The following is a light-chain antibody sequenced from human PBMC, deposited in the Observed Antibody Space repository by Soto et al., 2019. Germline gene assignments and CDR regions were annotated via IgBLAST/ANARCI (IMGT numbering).Light chain of an antibody. CDR3: QQYYSSPPEPST. Sequence: EIVMTQSPATLSVSPGERATLSCRASQSVSSNLAWYQQKPGQAPSLLIYGASTRATGTPARFSGSGSGTEFTLTISSLQSEDFAVYYCQQYYSSPPEPSTFGQGTKLEI. V-gene: IGKV3-15*01. J-gene: IGKJ2*01. CDR2: GAS. CDR1: QSVSSN.